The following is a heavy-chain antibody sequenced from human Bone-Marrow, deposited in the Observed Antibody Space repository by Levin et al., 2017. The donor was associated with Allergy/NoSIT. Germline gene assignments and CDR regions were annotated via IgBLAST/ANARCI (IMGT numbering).Heavy chain of an antibody. Sequence: GESLKISCAASGFTFSDYYMSWIRQAPGKGLEWVSYISSSGSTIYYADSVKGRFTISRDNAKNSLYLQMNSLRAEDTAVYYCARNRRIAAAGSGGFDYWGQGTLVTVSS. CDR2: ISSSGSTI. J-gene: IGHJ4*02. CDR1: GFTFSDYY. CDR3: ARNRRIAAAGSGGFDY. V-gene: IGHV3-11*01. D-gene: IGHD6-13*01.